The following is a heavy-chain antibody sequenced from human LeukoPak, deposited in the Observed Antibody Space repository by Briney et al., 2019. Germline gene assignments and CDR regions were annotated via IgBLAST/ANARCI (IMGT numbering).Heavy chain of an antibody. D-gene: IGHD3-10*01. Sequence: SETLSLTCTVSGGSISSYYWSWIRQPPGKGLEWIGYIYYSGSTNYNPSLKSRVTISVDTSKNQFSLKLSFVTAADTAVYYCARDFMVPSFDFDYWGQGPLVTVSS. CDR2: IYYSGST. V-gene: IGHV4-59*01. CDR1: GGSISSYY. CDR3: ARDFMVPSFDFDY. J-gene: IGHJ4*02.